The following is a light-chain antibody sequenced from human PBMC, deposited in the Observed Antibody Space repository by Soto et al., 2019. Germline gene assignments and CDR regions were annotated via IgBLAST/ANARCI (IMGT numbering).Light chain of an antibody. CDR2: DAS. Sequence: DIQMTQSPSSLSASVGNRVTITCRASQSISTYLNWYQKKPGKAPNLLIYDASRLQSGVPSRFSGSGGGTDFTLSISSVQPEDFATSFCQQSYIDPITFGQGTPLEI. CDR3: QQSYIDPIT. J-gene: IGKJ5*01. V-gene: IGKV1-39*01. CDR1: QSISTY.